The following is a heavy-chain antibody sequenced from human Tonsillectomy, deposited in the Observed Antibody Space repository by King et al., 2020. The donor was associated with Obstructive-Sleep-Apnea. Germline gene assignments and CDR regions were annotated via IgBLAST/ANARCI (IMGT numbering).Heavy chain of an antibody. CDR3: AKHYYDSGGYYEFDF. Sequence: VQLVESGAEVKKPGESLKISCKGSGYNFNRYWIAWVRQMPGKGLEWMGFIYPGDSDTRYSPSFQGQVTISADKSISTVYLQWSSLKASDTAMYYCAKHYYDSGGYYEFDFWGQGTLVTVSS. J-gene: IGHJ4*02. V-gene: IGHV5-51*01. D-gene: IGHD3-22*01. CDR2: IYPGDSDT. CDR1: GYNFNRYW.